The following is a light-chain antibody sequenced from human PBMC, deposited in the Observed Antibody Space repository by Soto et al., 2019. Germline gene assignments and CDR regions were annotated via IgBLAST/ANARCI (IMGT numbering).Light chain of an antibody. J-gene: IGKJ3*01. CDR3: QQYNSYSLT. V-gene: IGKV1-5*01. CDR2: DAS. CDR1: QSISSW. Sequence: DIQMTQSPSTLSASVGDRVTITCRASQSISSWLAWYQQKPGKAPKLLIYDASSLEIGVPSRFSGSGSGTEFTLNISSLQPDDFATYYCQQYNSYSLTFGPGTKVDIK.